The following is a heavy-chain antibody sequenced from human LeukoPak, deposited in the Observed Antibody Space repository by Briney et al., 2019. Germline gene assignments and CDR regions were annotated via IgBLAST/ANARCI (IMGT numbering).Heavy chain of an antibody. CDR2: ISGSGGST. CDR1: GFTFSSYA. D-gene: IGHD3-22*01. CDR3: AESSRREYYYDSSGYYYLYFDY. Sequence: GGSLRLSCAASGFTFSSYAMSWVRQAPGKGLEWVSAISGSGGSTYYADSVKGRFTISRDNSKNTLYLQMNSLRAEDTAVYYCAESSRREYYYDSSGYYYLYFDYWGQGTLVTVSS. V-gene: IGHV3-23*01. J-gene: IGHJ4*02.